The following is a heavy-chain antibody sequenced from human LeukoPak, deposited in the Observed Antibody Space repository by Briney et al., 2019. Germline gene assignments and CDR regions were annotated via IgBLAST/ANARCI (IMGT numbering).Heavy chain of an antibody. D-gene: IGHD6-25*01. V-gene: IGHV1-8*01. J-gene: IGHJ4*02. CDR1: GYTFTSYD. Sequence: ASVKVSCKASGYTFTSYDINWVRQATGQGLEWMGWMNPNSDNTGYAQKFQGRVTMTRNTSISTVYMELSSLRSEDTAVYFCARVGVTAATADYWGQGTLVTVSS. CDR3: ARVGVTAATADY. CDR2: MNPNSDNT.